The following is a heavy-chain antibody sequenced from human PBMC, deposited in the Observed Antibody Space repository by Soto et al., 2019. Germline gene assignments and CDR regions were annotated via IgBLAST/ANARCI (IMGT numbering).Heavy chain of an antibody. D-gene: IGHD6-19*01. J-gene: IGHJ4*02. V-gene: IGHV1-8*01. CDR3: ARGRQDPTRKYSSGWYDFDY. CDR1: GYTFTSYD. CDR2: MNPNSGNT. Sequence: ASVKVSCKASGYTFTSYDINWVRQATGQGLEWMGWMNPNSGNTGYAQKFQGRVTMTRNTSISTAYMELSSQRSEDTAVYYCARGRQDPTRKYSSGWYDFDYWGQGTLVTVSS.